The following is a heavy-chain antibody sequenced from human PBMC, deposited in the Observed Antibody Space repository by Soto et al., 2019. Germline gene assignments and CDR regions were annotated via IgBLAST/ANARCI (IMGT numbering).Heavy chain of an antibody. D-gene: IGHD6-19*01. CDR1: GGTFSSNT. J-gene: IGHJ6*03. CDR2: SIPILDMA. Sequence: QVQLVQSGAEVKKPGSSVTVSCKASGGTFSSNTITWVRQAPGHGLEWMGRSIPILDMANYSQKFQGRVTITADKSTSTAYMQLSSLTSEDTATYFWARLPGYSSDSYSPYYYYYMDVWGKGTPVTVSS. V-gene: IGHV1-69*02. CDR3: ARLPGYSSDSYSPYYYYYMDV.